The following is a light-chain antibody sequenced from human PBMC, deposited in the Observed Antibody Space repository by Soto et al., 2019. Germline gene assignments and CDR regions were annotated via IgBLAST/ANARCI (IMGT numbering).Light chain of an antibody. V-gene: IGLV1-40*01. J-gene: IGLJ2*01. Sequence: QSVLTQPPSVSGAPGQRVTISCTGSSSNIGAGYDVNWYQQLPGTAPKLLIYGNTNRPSGVPDRFSGSKSGTSASLAITGLQSEDEADYYCAAWDDILNGVVFGGGTKLTVL. CDR3: AAWDDILNGVV. CDR1: SSNIGAGYD. CDR2: GNT.